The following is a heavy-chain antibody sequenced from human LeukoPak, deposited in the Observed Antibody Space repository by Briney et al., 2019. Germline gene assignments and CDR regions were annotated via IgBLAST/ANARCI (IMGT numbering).Heavy chain of an antibody. CDR1: GGTFSSYA. CDR3: ARSWGYNWNYGWFDP. D-gene: IGHD1-7*01. CDR2: MNPNSGNT. V-gene: IGHV1-8*02. J-gene: IGHJ5*02. Sequence: ASVKVSCKASGGTFSSYAISWVRQAPGQGLEWMGWMNPNSGNTGYAQKFQGRVTMTRNTSISTAYMELSSLRSEDTAVYYCARSWGYNWNYGWFDPWGQGTLVTVSS.